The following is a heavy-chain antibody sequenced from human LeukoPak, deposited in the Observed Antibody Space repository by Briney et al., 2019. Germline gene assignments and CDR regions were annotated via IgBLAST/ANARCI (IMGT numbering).Heavy chain of an antibody. Sequence: GGSLRLSCAASGFTFSSYAMSWVRQAPGEGLEWVSAISSSGGGTYYADSVKGRFIISRDNSKNTLYLQMNSLGAEDTAVYYCAKVKWKLIGYFDYWGQGTLVTVSS. V-gene: IGHV3-23*01. CDR1: GFTFSSYA. CDR3: AKVKWKLIGYFDY. CDR2: ISSSGGGT. J-gene: IGHJ4*02. D-gene: IGHD1-20*01.